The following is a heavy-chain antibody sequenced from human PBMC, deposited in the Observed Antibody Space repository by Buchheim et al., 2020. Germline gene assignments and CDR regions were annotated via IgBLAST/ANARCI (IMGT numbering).Heavy chain of an antibody. J-gene: IGHJ4*02. CDR3: AKDASLAVVPTASEYFDH. V-gene: IGHV3-30*18. D-gene: IGHD2-15*01. CDR2: VSHDGSNK. CDR1: GFTFSRYG. Sequence: QVQLVESGGGVVQPGRSLRLSCTASGFTFSRYGMHWVRQAPGKGLEWVALVSHDGSNKYYAGSVKGRFSISRDNSKNTLYLQMTSLTIEDTAVYYCAKDASLAVVPTASEYFDHWGQGAL.